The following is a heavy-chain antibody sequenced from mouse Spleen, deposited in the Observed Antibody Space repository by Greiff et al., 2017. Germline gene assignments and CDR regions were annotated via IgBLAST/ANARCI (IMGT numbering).Heavy chain of an antibody. CDR2: ISSGGSYT. Sequence: EVMLVESGGGLVKPGGSLKLSCAASGFTFSSYAMSWVRQSPEKRLEWVAEISSGGSYTYYPDTVTGRFTISRDNAKNTLYLEMSSLRSEDTAMYYCARGEGDYAMDYWGQGTSVTVSS. J-gene: IGHJ4*01. CDR3: ARGEGDYAMDY. V-gene: IGHV5-9-4*01. CDR1: GFTFSSYA.